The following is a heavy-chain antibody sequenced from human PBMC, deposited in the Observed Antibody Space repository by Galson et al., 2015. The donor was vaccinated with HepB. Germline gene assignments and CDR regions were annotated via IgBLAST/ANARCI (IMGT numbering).Heavy chain of an antibody. J-gene: IGHJ4*02. CDR1: GGSISSGGYY. CDR3: AREVRDYDFWSGYYPPGGFDY. D-gene: IGHD3-3*01. CDR2: IYYSGST. V-gene: IGHV4-31*03. Sequence: TLSLTCTVSGGSISSGGYYWSWIRQHPGKGLEWIGYIYYSGSTYYNPSLKSRVTISVDTSKNQFSLKLSSVTAADTAVYYCAREVRDYDFWSGYYPPGGFDYWGQGTLVTVSS.